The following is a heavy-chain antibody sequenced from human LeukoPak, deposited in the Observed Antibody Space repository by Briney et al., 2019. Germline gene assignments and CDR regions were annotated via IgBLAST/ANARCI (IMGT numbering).Heavy chain of an antibody. CDR1: GGSISTSAYY. D-gene: IGHD6-6*01. J-gene: IGHJ4*02. CDR3: ARGRSRIAARPIDY. CDR2: INHSGST. V-gene: IGHV4-34*01. Sequence: SETLSLTCIVSGGSISTSAYYWSWIRQPPGKGLEWIGEINHSGSTNYDPSLKSRVTISADTSKNQFSLKLSSVTAADTAVYYCARGRSRIAARPIDYWGQGTLVTVSS.